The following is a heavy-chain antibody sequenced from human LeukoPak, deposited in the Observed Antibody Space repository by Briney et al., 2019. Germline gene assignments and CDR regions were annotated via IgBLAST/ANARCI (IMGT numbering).Heavy chain of an antibody. Sequence: KPGAPVKVSCKASGYTFTGYYMHWVRQAPGQGLEWMGWINPNSGDTNYGQKFQGRVTMTRDTSISTAYMELSRLRSDDTAVYYCARDLILGSSTSHIFDYWGQGTLVTVSS. CDR3: ARDLILGSSTSHIFDY. D-gene: IGHD2-2*01. V-gene: IGHV1-2*02. CDR1: GYTFTGYY. CDR2: INPNSGDT. J-gene: IGHJ4*02.